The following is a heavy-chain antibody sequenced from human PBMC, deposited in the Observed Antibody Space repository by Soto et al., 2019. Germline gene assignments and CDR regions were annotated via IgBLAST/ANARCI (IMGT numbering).Heavy chain of an antibody. D-gene: IGHD2-21*02. CDR2: IYYSGRT. J-gene: IGHJ3*02. Sequence: QVQLQESGPGLVKPSQTLSLTCSVSGTSINHTDYYWSWIRQHPQRGLEWIAYIYYSGRTNYHPSLKSRITISVDSSTNQYSLKLSSMTAADSAVYYCAVVTGASDIWGQGTMVAVSS. CDR3: AVVTGASDI. V-gene: IGHV4-31*03. CDR1: GTSINHTDYY.